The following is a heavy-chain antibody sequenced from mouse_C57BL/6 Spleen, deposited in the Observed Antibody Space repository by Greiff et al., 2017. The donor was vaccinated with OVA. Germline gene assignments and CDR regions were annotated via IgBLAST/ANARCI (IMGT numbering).Heavy chain of an antibody. Sequence: EVKLMESGGGLVKPGGSLKLSCAASGFTFSDYGMHWVRQAPEKGLEWVAYISSGSSTIYYADTVKGRFTISRDNAKNTLFLQMTRLRSEDTAMYYCANGYDGVYAMDYWGQGTSVTVSS. J-gene: IGHJ4*01. CDR3: ANGYDGVYAMDY. CDR2: ISSGSSTI. CDR1: GFTFSDYG. V-gene: IGHV5-17*01. D-gene: IGHD2-2*01.